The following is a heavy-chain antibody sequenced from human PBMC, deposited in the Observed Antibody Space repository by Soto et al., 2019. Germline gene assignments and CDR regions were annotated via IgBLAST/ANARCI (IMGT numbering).Heavy chain of an antibody. V-gene: IGHV3-15*01. J-gene: IGHJ4*02. CDR2: IKSKTEGGTP. Sequence: EVQLVESGGGLVKPGGSLRISCVASELTLSNAWMSWVRQAPGKGLEWVGRIKSKTEGGTPDYAAPVKGRFTLSIDDSKNTLYLQMMSLITEDTAVYYCTNFIRGFRCSPYWGQGTLVPVSS. CDR1: ELTLSNAW. CDR3: TNFIRGFRCSPY. D-gene: IGHD2-15*01.